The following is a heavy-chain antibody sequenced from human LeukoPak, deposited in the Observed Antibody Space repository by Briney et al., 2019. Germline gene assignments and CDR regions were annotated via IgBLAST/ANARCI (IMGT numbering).Heavy chain of an antibody. CDR2: LYSGSDT. Sequence: GGSLRLSCAASGFSVSTKYMNWVRQAPGKGLEWVSILYSGSDTYYANSVKGRFTISRDSSKNILFLQMNDLRAEDTAVYYCARVGDHFHWYLDLWGRGTLVTVPS. CDR1: GFSVSTKY. D-gene: IGHD3-10*01. V-gene: IGHV3-53*01. J-gene: IGHJ2*01. CDR3: ARVGDHFHWYLDL.